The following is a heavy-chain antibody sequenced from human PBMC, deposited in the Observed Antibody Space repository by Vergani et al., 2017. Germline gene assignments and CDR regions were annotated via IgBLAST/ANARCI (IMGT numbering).Heavy chain of an antibody. CDR3: AKGVVPAAKVFVSYGMDV. CDR2: ISWDGGST. Sequence: EVDLVESGGGLAQPGGSLRLSCEASGITFWKFGMHWVRQGPGKGLEWVSLISWDGGSTYYADSVKGRFTISRDNSKNSLYLQMNSLRAEDTALYYCAKGVVPAAKVFVSYGMDVWGQGTTVTVSS. CDR1: GITFWKFG. J-gene: IGHJ6*02. D-gene: IGHD2-2*01. V-gene: IGHV3-43*02.